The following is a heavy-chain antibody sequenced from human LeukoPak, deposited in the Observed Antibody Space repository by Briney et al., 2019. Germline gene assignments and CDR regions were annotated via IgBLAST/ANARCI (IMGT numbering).Heavy chain of an antibody. CDR2: ISSSGSTI. V-gene: IGHV3-11*04. CDR1: GFTFSDYY. D-gene: IGHD3-9*01. CDR3: ARVPKSRYFDWYYFDY. J-gene: IGHJ4*02. Sequence: GGSLRLSCAASGFTFSDYYMSWIRQAPGKGLEWVSYISSSGSTIYYADSVKGRFTISRDNAKNSVYLQMNSLRAEDTAVYYRARVPKSRYFDWYYFDYWGQGTLVTVSS.